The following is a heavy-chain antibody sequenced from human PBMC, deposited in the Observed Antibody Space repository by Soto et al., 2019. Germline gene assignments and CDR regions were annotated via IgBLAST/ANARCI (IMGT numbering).Heavy chain of an antibody. CDR1: GYTFTSHY. Sequence: ASVKVSCKASGYTFTSHYIYWMRQAPGQGPEWMGLIHPRGGDTRYAQKFQGRVTMTRDTSTSTAYMELSGLNSDDTAVYYCVSGVSKLFDYWGQGTLVTVSS. CDR3: VSGVSKLFDY. J-gene: IGHJ4*02. V-gene: IGHV1-46*01. CDR2: IHPRGGDT. D-gene: IGHD6-25*01.